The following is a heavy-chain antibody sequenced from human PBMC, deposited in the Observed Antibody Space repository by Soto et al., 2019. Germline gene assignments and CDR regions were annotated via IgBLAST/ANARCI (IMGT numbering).Heavy chain of an antibody. CDR3: ARDISPSIAAPRYYYYAMDV. V-gene: IGHV1-2*04. CDR1: GYTYTGYY. D-gene: IGHD6-6*01. CDR2: INPNSGGT. Sequence: GASVQVSCKASGYTYTGYYMHWVRQAPGQGLEWMGWINPNSGGTNYAQKFQGWVTMTRDTSISTAYMELSRLRSDDTAVYYCARDISPSIAAPRYYYYAMDVWGQGTTVTVAS. J-gene: IGHJ6*02.